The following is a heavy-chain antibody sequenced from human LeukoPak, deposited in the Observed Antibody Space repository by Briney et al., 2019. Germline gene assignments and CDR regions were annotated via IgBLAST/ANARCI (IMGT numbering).Heavy chain of an antibody. D-gene: IGHD4-17*01. V-gene: IGHV3-7*03. J-gene: IGHJ4*02. CDR2: IKQDGSEK. Sequence: GGSLRLSCAASGFTFSSYWMSWVRQAPGKGLEWVANIKQDGSEKYYVDSVKGRFTISRDNAKNSLYLQMNSLRAEDTAVYYCARGLNDYGDYGGYWGQGTLVTVSS. CDR1: GFTFSSYW. CDR3: ARGLNDYGDYGGY.